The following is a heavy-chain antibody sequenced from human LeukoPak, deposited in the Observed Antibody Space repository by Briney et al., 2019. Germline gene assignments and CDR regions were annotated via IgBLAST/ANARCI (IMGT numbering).Heavy chain of an antibody. Sequence: PSETLSLTCTVSGGSISSGSYYWSWIRQPAGKGLEWIGRIYTSGSTNYNPSLKSRVTISVDTSKNQFSLKVRSVTAADTAVYYCARVEFDGIAAAGSLDYWGQGILVTVSS. CDR3: ARVEFDGIAAAGSLDY. CDR2: IYTSGST. V-gene: IGHV4-61*02. D-gene: IGHD6-13*01. CDR1: GGSISSGSYY. J-gene: IGHJ4*02.